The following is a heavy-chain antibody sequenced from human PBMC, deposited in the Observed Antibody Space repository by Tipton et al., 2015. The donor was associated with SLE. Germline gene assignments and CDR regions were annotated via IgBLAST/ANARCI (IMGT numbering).Heavy chain of an antibody. CDR3: ARGRFDSSGFDY. CDR2: ISSSSSYT. D-gene: IGHD3-22*01. Sequence: SLRLSCAASGFTFSSYSMNWVRQAPGKGLEWVSYISSSSSYTNYADSVKGRFTISRDNAKNSLYLQMNSLRAEDTAVYYCARGRFDSSGFDYWGQGTLVTVSS. J-gene: IGHJ4*02. V-gene: IGHV3-21*05. CDR1: GFTFSSYS.